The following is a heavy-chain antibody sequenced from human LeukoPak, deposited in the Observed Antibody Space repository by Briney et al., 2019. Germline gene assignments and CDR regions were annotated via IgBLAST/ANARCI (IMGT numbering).Heavy chain of an antibody. D-gene: IGHD6-19*01. J-gene: IGHJ4*02. V-gene: IGHV3-23*01. CDR1: GFTFSSYA. Sequence: GGSLRLSCAASGFTFSSYAMSWVRQAPGKGLEWVSAISGSGGSAYYADSVKGRFTISRDNSKNTLYLQMNSLRAEDTAVYYCAKDQPISYSSGWYWYFDYWGQGTLVTVSS. CDR3: AKDQPISYSSGWYWYFDY. CDR2: ISGSGGSA.